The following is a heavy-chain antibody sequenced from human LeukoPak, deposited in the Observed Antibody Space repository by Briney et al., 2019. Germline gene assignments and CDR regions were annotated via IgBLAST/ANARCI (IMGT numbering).Heavy chain of an antibody. J-gene: IGHJ3*02. CDR2: IIPIFGTA. V-gene: IGHV1-69*05. CDR3: ARIDGYNTGGMDDPLDI. CDR1: GGTFSSYA. D-gene: IGHD5-24*01. Sequence: GSSVKVSCKASGGTFSSYAISWVRQAPGQGLEWMGRIIPIFGTANYAQKFQGRVTITTDESTSTAYMELSSLRPEHTAVHYCARIDGYNTGGMDDPLDIWGKETMVTVSS.